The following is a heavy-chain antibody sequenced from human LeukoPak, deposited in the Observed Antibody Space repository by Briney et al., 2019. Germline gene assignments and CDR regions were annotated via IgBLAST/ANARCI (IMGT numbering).Heavy chain of an antibody. D-gene: IGHD3-22*01. CDR3: ARGRYYDSSEQSDYFDY. Sequence: SETLSLTCSVSGGAISRYYWSWIRQPPGKGLEWIGYIYYSGSTNYNPSLKSRVTISVDMSKNQFSLKLSSVTAADTAVYYCARGRYYDSSEQSDYFDYWGQGTLVTVSS. J-gene: IGHJ4*02. CDR1: GGAISRYY. CDR2: IYYSGST. V-gene: IGHV4-59*12.